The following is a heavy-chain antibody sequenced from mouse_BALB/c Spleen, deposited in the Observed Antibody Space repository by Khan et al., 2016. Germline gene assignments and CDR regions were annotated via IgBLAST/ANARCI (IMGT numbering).Heavy chain of an antibody. Sequence: QIQLVQSGPELKKPGETVKISCKASGYSFTNYGMNWVKQAPGKGLKWMGWINTSTGEPAYDADFKGRIVFSLEISASTSFVLNNDLRNEAMATYFCASDHGSSYGAFSYWGQGTLVTVSA. CDR1: GYSFTNYG. CDR2: INTSTGEP. CDR3: ASDHGSSYGAFSY. J-gene: IGHJ3*01. V-gene: IGHV9-1*02. D-gene: IGHD1-1*01.